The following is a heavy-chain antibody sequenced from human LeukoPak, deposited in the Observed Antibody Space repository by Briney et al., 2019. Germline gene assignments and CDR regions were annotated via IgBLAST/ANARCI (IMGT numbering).Heavy chain of an antibody. D-gene: IGHD4-23*01. J-gene: IGHJ6*03. V-gene: IGHV3-48*01. Sequence: GGSLRFSCAASGFTFSSYSMNWVRQAPGKGLEWVSYISSSSSTIYYADSVKGRFTISRDNAKNSLYLQMNSLRAEDTAVYYCARLDGGNSGYYYYYYMDVWGKGTTVTVSS. CDR2: ISSSSSTI. CDR1: GFTFSSYS. CDR3: ARLDGGNSGYYYYYYMDV.